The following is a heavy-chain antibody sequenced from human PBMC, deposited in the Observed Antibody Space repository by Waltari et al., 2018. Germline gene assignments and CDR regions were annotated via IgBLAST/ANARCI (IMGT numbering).Heavy chain of an antibody. V-gene: IGHV3-30*18. J-gene: IGHJ6*03. CDR2: IWYDGSKK. Sequence: QVQLVESGGGVVQPGRSLRLSCAASGFTLSSYGMHWVRQAPGKGLEWVAVIWYDGSKKYYADSVNGRFTISRDNSKNTLYLQMNSLRAEDTAMYYCAKGRGNYYYMDVWGKGTTVTVSS. CDR1: GFTLSSYG. CDR3: AKGRGNYYYMDV.